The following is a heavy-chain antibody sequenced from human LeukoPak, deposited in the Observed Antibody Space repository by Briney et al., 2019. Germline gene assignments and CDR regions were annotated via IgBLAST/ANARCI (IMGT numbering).Heavy chain of an antibody. J-gene: IGHJ4*02. D-gene: IGHD4-23*01. Sequence: PSETLSLTGTVSGDSISSYYWSWIRQPPGKGLEWIGYIYYSGSTNYNPSLKSRVTISVDTSKSQFSLKLSSVTAADTAVYYCARRNDYGGNSGEFDYWGQGTLVTVSS. CDR2: IYYSGST. CDR3: ARRNDYGGNSGEFDY. V-gene: IGHV4-59*01. CDR1: GDSISSYY.